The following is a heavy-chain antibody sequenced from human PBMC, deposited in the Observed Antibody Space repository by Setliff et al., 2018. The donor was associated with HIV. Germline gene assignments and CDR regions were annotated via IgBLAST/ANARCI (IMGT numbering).Heavy chain of an antibody. J-gene: IGHJ5*02. D-gene: IGHD2-15*01. CDR3: ARGVVVAAHNWFDP. CDR1: GFTVSTSY. Sequence: GGSLRLSCAASGFTVSTSYMTWVRQAPGEGLEWVSLIYSGGDTYYADSVKGRFIIYRDNSKNTLYLQMNSLRAEDTAVYYCARGVVVAAHNWFDPWGQGTLVTVSS. CDR2: IYSGGDT. V-gene: IGHV3-53*01.